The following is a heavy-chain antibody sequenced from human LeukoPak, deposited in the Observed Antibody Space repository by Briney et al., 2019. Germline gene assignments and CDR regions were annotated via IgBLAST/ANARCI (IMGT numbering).Heavy chain of an antibody. CDR3: ARHGGRMVRGVTPALDY. CDR2: IYPGDSDT. D-gene: IGHD3-10*01. J-gene: IGHJ4*02. V-gene: IGHV5-51*01. CDR1: GYSFTSYW. Sequence: GESLKISCKGSGYSFTSYWIGWVRQMPGKGLEWIGIIYPGDSDTRYSPSFQGQVTISADKSISTAYLQWSSLKASDTAMYYCARHGGRMVRGVTPALDYWGQGTLVTVSS.